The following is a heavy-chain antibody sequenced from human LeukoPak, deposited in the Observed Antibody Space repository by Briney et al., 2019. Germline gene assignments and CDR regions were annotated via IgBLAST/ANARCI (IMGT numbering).Heavy chain of an antibody. J-gene: IGHJ4*02. Sequence: GGSLRLSCAASGFTFSNFYMSWIRHAPGKGVEWVSFISSASTYTTFADSVKGRFTVSRDNAKNSLFLQMNSLRDEDTAVYFCARPYGTGWSTHYLDYWGQGTLVTVSS. CDR3: ARPYGTGWSTHYLDY. D-gene: IGHD2-15*01. CDR1: GFTFSNFY. CDR2: ISSASTYT. V-gene: IGHV3-11*03.